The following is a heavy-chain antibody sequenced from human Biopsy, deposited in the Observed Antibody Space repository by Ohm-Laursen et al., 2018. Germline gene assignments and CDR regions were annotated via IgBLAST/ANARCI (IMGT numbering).Heavy chain of an antibody. J-gene: IGHJ2*01. CDR3: ARHAPSYSGSYWRYFDL. D-gene: IGHD1-26*01. CDR2: IYYTGST. Sequence: SDTLSLTCTVSGGSISSYYWSWIRQPPGEGLEWIGYIYYTGSTNYNPSLKSRVTISVDTSMNPLSLRLTSVTAADTAVYYCARHAPSYSGSYWRYFDLWGRGTLVTVSS. V-gene: IGHV4-59*08. CDR1: GGSISSYY.